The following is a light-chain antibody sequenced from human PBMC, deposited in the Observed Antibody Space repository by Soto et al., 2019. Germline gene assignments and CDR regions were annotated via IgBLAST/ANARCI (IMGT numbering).Light chain of an antibody. V-gene: IGLV1-51*01. CDR2: DNN. J-gene: IGLJ3*02. Sequence: QSVLTQPPSMSAAPGQMVAISCSGTSSNIGDNSVSWYQHLPGTAPKVLIYDNNRRPSGIPDRFSGSKSGTSATLTIIGLQTGDEADYYCATWDSALSAGVFGGGTQLTVL. CDR1: SSNIGDNS. CDR3: ATWDSALSAGV.